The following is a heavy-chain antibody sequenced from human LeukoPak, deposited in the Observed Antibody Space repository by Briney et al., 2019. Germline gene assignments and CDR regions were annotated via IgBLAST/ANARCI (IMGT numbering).Heavy chain of an antibody. Sequence: GGSLRLSCAASGFTFSSYAMSWVRQAPGKGLEWVSAISGSGGSTYYADSVKGRFTISRDNSKNTLYLQMNSLRAEDTAVYYCARGVAVAGDTDYWGQGTLVTVSS. D-gene: IGHD6-19*01. CDR2: ISGSGGST. CDR3: ARGVAVAGDTDY. J-gene: IGHJ4*02. CDR1: GFTFSSYA. V-gene: IGHV3-23*01.